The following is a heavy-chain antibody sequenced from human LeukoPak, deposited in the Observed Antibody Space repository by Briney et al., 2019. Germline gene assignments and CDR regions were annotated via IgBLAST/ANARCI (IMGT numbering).Heavy chain of an antibody. CDR2: ISGSGGST. D-gene: IGHD3-22*01. CDR1: GFTFSSYA. V-gene: IGHV3-23*01. Sequence: PGGSLRLSCAASGFTFSSYAMSWVRQAPGKGLEWVSAISGSGGSTYYADSVKGRFTISRDNSKNTLYLQMNSLRAEDTAVYYCAKDLAYYDSSGYFPYYFDYWGQGTLVTVSS. J-gene: IGHJ4*02. CDR3: AKDLAYYDSSGYFPYYFDY.